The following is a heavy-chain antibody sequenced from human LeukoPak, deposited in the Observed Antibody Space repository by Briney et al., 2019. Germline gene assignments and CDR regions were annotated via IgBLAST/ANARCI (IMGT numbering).Heavy chain of an antibody. J-gene: IGHJ3*02. CDR3: ARGDFDI. CDR2: ISYDGSNK. Sequence: GRSLRLSCAASGFTFSSYAMHWVRQAPGKGLEWVAVISYDGSNKYYADSVKGRFTISRDNSKNTLYLQMNCLRAEDTAVYYCARGDFDIWGQGTMVTVSS. V-gene: IGHV3-30-3*01. CDR1: GFTFSSYA.